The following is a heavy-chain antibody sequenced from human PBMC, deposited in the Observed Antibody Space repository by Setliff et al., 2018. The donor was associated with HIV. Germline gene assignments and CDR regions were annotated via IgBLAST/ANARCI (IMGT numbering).Heavy chain of an antibody. CDR1: GPTFSTYD. J-gene: IGHJ6*02. CDR3: ASSWSRIRYYGIDV. CDR2: MNPNSGNT. Sequence: ASVKVSCKPSGPTFSTYDINWVRQATGQGLEWMGWMNPNSGNTGYAQKFQGRVTMTRNTSISTAYMELSSLRSDDTAVYYCASSWSRIRYYGIDVWGQGTTVTVSS. D-gene: IGHD6-13*01. V-gene: IGHV1-8*01.